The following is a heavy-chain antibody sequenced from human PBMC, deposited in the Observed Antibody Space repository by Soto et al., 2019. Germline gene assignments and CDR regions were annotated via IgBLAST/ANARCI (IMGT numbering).Heavy chain of an antibody. CDR3: ARYRVGAAADKLYYFDY. Sequence: PGGSLRLSCAASGFTFSSYAMSWVRQAPGKGLEWVSAISGSGGSTYYADSVKGRFTISRDNSKNTLYLQMNSLRAEDTAVYYCARYRVGAAADKLYYFDYWGQGTPVTVSS. J-gene: IGHJ4*02. V-gene: IGHV3-23*01. CDR1: GFTFSSYA. CDR2: ISGSGGST. D-gene: IGHD3-16*01.